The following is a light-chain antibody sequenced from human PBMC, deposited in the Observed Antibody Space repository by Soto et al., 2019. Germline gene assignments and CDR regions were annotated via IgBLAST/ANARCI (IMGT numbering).Light chain of an antibody. CDR2: DVV. V-gene: IGLV2-11*01. J-gene: IGLJ1*01. Sequence: QSALTQPASVSGSPGQSIAISCTGTSSDIGGYNYVSWYQHHPGKAPKLVIYDVVNRPPGVPARFSGSKSGNTASLTISGLQAEDEADYYCCSYAGSYTYVFGTGTKLTVL. CDR1: SSDIGGYNY. CDR3: CSYAGSYTYV.